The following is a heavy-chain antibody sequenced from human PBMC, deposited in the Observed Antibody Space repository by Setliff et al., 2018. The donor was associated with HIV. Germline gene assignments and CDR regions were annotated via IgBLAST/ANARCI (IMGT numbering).Heavy chain of an antibody. CDR3: ARQITMVRGVYQPYYYYYMDV. J-gene: IGHJ6*03. D-gene: IGHD3-10*01. V-gene: IGHV4-59*08. CDR2: IYYSGST. Sequence: SETLSLTCTVSGGSISSYYWSWIRQPPGKGLEWIGYIYYSGSTNYNPSLKSRVTISVDTSKNQFSLKLSSVTAAGTAVYYCARQITMVRGVYQPYYYYYMDVWGKGTTVTVSS. CDR1: GGSISSYY.